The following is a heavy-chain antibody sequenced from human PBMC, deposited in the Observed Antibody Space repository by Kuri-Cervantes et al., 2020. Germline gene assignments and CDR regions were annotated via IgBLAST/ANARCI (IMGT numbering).Heavy chain of an antibody. CDR1: GYTFTDYY. D-gene: IGHD5-18*01. CDR2: INPNSGGA. Sequence: ASVKVSCKASGYTFTDYYMHWVRLAPGQELEWMGWINPNSGGADYAQKFQGRVTMTRDTSISTVYMELSRLRSGDTAVYYCANSRSHTTMTTWGQGTLVTVSS. CDR3: ANSRSHTTMTT. V-gene: IGHV1-2*02. J-gene: IGHJ5*02.